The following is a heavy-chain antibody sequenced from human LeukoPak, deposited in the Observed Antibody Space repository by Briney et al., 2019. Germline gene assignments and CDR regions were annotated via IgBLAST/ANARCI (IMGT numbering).Heavy chain of an antibody. V-gene: IGHV1-18*01. CDR2: ISAYNGNT. CDR3: AIPPLYDSSGYYYYYYYLDV. CDR1: GYTFTSYG. Sequence: ASVKVSCKASGYTFTSYGISWVRQAPGQGLEWMGWISAYNGNTNYAQKLQGRVTMTTDTSTSTAYMELRSLRSDDTAVYYCAIPPLYDSSGYYYYYYYLDVWGKGTTVTVSS. J-gene: IGHJ6*03. D-gene: IGHD3-22*01.